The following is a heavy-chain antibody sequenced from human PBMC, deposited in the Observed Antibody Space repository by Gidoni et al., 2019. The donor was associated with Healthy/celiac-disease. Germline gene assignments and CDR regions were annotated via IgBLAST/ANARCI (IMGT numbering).Heavy chain of an antibody. J-gene: IGHJ4*02. D-gene: IGHD6-19*01. V-gene: IGHV3-30*18. CDR1: GFTFSSYG. CDR2: ISYDGSNK. CDR3: AKGSSGWKSQSYYFDY. Sequence: QVQLVESGGGVVQPGRSLRLSCAASGFTFSSYGRHWVRQAPGKGLEWVAVISYDGSNKYYADSVKGRFTISRDNSKNTLYLQMNSLRAEDTAVYYCAKGSSGWKSQSYYFDYWGQGTLVTVSS.